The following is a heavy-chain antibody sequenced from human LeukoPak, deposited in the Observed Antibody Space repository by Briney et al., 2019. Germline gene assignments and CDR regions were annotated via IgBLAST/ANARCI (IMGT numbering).Heavy chain of an antibody. CDR3: ARSDYDILTGYLRDFDY. CDR2: IYTSGST. D-gene: IGHD3-9*01. Sequence: PSQTLSLTCTVSGGSISSGSYYWSWIRQPAGKGLEWIGRIYTSGSTNYNPSLKSRVTISVDTSKNQFSLKLSSVTAADTAVYYCARSDYDILTGYLRDFDYWGQGTLVTVSS. V-gene: IGHV4-61*02. CDR1: GGSISSGSYY. J-gene: IGHJ4*02.